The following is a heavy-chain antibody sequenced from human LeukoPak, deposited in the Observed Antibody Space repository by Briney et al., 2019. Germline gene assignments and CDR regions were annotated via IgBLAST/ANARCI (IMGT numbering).Heavy chain of an antibody. V-gene: IGHV1-18*01. CDR1: GYTFTSYG. J-gene: IGHJ6*03. D-gene: IGHD3-9*01. CDR2: ISADNGNT. Sequence: ASVTVSCKASGYTFTSYGMSWVRQAPGQGLEWMGGISADNGNTNYAQKLQGRVTMTTDTSTSTAYMELRSLRSDDTAVYYCARDYRGLELHSILTGYYKAYYYYYMDVWGKGTTVTVSS. CDR3: ARDYRGLELHSILTGYYKAYYYYYMDV.